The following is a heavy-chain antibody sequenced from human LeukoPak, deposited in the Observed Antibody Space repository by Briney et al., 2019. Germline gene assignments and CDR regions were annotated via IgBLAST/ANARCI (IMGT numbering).Heavy chain of an antibody. V-gene: IGHV3-13*01. Sequence: GGSLRLSCAASGLTFSSYDVHWVRQATGRGLEWVSAMGTAGDAYYAGSVNGRFTISREDAKNSFYLQMNSLRAGDTAVYYCAALGGSIYWGQGTVVTVSS. CDR1: GLTFSSYD. D-gene: IGHD1-26*01. CDR3: AALGGSIY. CDR2: MGTAGDA. J-gene: IGHJ4*02.